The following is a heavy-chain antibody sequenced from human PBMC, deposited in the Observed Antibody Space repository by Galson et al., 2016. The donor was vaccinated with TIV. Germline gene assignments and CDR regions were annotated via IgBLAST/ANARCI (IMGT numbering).Heavy chain of an antibody. J-gene: IGHJ6*02. Sequence: ETLSLTCAVYGGSFSGHYWSWIRQPPGKGLEWIGEINHSGSTNYNVSLKSRVTISVDTSKNQFSLKLTSVTAADTAVYYCARDLNYDFWSGYYVHDSYYGMDVWGQGTTVTVSS. CDR3: ARDLNYDFWSGYYVHDSYYGMDV. D-gene: IGHD3-3*01. CDR1: GGSFSGHY. CDR2: INHSGST. V-gene: IGHV4-34*01.